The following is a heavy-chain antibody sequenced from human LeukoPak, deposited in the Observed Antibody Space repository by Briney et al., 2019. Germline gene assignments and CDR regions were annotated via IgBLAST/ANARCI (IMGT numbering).Heavy chain of an antibody. V-gene: IGHV3-23*01. J-gene: IGHJ4*02. D-gene: IGHD3-22*01. Sequence: GGSLRLSCAASGFNFSSYAMSWVRQAPGKGLEWVSAISGSGGSTYYADSVKGRFTISRDNSKNTLYLQMNSLRAEDTAVYYCAKAKTLSDYYDSSGYNYFDYWGQGTLVTVSS. CDR3: AKAKTLSDYYDSSGYNYFDY. CDR1: GFNFSSYA. CDR2: ISGSGGST.